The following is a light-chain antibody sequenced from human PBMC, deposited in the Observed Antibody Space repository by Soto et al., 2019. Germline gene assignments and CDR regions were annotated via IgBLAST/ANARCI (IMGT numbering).Light chain of an antibody. CDR3: QQLHTSPLT. CDR1: QDISTS. CDR2: GAS. Sequence: DIQLTQSPSFLSASVGDRVTITCRASQDISTSLAWYQQNPGKAPKLLIYGASTLQNAVPSRFSGSGSGTEFILTITSLQPEDFATYYCQQLHTSPLTFGGGTTVEIK. J-gene: IGKJ4*01. V-gene: IGKV1-9*01.